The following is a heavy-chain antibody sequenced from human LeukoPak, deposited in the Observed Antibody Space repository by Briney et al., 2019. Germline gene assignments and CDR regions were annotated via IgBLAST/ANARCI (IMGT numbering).Heavy chain of an antibody. J-gene: IGHJ4*02. Sequence: SETLSLTCAVYGGSFSGYYWSWIRRPPGKGLEWIGEINHSGSTNYNPSLKSRVTISVDTSKNQFSLKLSSVTAADTAVYYCARGLSHQEPFNFDYWGQGTLVTVSP. CDR2: INHSGST. CDR3: ARGLSHQEPFNFDY. V-gene: IGHV4-34*01. CDR1: GGSFSGYY.